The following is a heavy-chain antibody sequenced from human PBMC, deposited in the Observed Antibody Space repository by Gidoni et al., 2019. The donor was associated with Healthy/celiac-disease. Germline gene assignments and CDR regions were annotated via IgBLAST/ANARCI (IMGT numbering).Heavy chain of an antibody. V-gene: IGHV3-30*18. Sequence: QVQLVESGGGVVQPGRSLRLSCAASGFTFSSYGMHWVRQAPGKGLEWVAVISYDGSNKYYADSVKGRFTISRDNSKNTLYLQMNSLRAEDTAVYYCAKAYSSSWLSDYWGQGTLVTVSS. CDR3: AKAYSSSWLSDY. CDR1: GFTFSSYG. J-gene: IGHJ4*02. CDR2: ISYDGSNK. D-gene: IGHD6-6*01.